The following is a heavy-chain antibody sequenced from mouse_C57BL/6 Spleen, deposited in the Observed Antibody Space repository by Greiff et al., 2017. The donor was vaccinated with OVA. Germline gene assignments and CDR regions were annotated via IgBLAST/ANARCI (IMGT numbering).Heavy chain of an antibody. V-gene: IGHV1-55*01. Sequence: QVQLQQSGAELVKPGASVKMSCKASGYTFTSYWITWVKQRPGQGLEWIGDIYPGSGSTTYNEKFKSKATLTVDTSSSAAYMQLSSLTSENSAVYDCASCYGSSDAWFAYWGQGTLVTVSA. J-gene: IGHJ3*01. CDR2: IYPGSGST. CDR1: GYTFTSYW. CDR3: ASCYGSSDAWFAY. D-gene: IGHD1-1*01.